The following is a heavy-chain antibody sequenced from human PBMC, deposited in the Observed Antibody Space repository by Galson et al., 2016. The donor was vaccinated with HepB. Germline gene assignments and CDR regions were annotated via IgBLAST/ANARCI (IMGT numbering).Heavy chain of an antibody. V-gene: IGHV6-1*01. CDR2: TYYRSNWRN. Sequence: CAISGDSVSSNSAGWNWIRQSPSRGLEWLGRTYYRSNWRNDYAGSVKSRITINPDTSKNHFSLQLNSVTPEDTAVYYCARSYLLGRGFGWWGQGTLVTVSS. D-gene: IGHD7-27*01. CDR3: ARSYLLGRGFGW. J-gene: IGHJ4*02. CDR1: GDSVSSNSAG.